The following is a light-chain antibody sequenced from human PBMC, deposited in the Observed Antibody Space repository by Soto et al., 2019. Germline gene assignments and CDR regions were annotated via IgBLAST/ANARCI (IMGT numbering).Light chain of an antibody. Sequence: EVVLTQSPGTLSLSPGERATLSCRASQSVDGSYLAWYQQKPGQAPRLLIYGASTRASGIPARFSGSGSETDFTLTISSLQSEDSAVYYCQQYHNWPPITFGQGTRLEIK. CDR1: QSVDGSY. CDR2: GAS. CDR3: QQYHNWPPIT. V-gene: IGKV3-15*01. J-gene: IGKJ5*01.